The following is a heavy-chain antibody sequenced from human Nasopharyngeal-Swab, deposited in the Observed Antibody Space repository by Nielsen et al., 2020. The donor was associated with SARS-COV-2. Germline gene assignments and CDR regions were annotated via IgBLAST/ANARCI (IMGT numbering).Heavy chain of an antibody. CDR1: GFSLSTSGMR. Sequence: SGPTLVKPTQTLTLTCTFSGFSLSTSGMRVSWIRQPPGKALEWLARIDWDDDKFYSTSLKTRLTISKDTSKNRVVLTMTNMDPVDTATYYCAHSIAVAGTLHAFDIWGQGTMVTVSS. J-gene: IGHJ3*02. CDR3: AHSIAVAGTLHAFDI. V-gene: IGHV2-70*12. D-gene: IGHD6-19*01. CDR2: IDWDDDK.